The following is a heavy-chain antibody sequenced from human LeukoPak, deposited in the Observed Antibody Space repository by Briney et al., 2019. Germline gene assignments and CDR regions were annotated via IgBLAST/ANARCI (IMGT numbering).Heavy chain of an antibody. CDR2: INPNSGGT. CDR1: GYSFTAYF. D-gene: IGHD3-3*01. Sequence: GASVKVSCKTSGYSFTAYFIHWVRQAPGQGLERMGWINPNSGGTRYTQKFQDRVTMTRDTSITTAHMELSSLRSDDTAVYYCAREGHDLNQNHDLDVWGQGTTVTVSS. CDR3: AREGHDLNQNHDLDV. J-gene: IGHJ6*02. V-gene: IGHV1-2*02.